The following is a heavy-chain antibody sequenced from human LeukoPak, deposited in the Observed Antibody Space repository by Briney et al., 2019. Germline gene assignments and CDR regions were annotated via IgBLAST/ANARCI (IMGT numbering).Heavy chain of an antibody. D-gene: IGHD3-10*01. J-gene: IGHJ4*02. Sequence: GGSLRLSCAASGFTFSSYWMHWVRHAPGKGLVWVSRINTDGSSTSYADSVKGRFTISRDNAKNTLYLQMNSLRAEDTAVYYCARIAGFDRYFDYWGQGTLVAVSS. CDR1: GFTFSSYW. CDR2: INTDGSST. CDR3: ARIAGFDRYFDY. V-gene: IGHV3-74*01.